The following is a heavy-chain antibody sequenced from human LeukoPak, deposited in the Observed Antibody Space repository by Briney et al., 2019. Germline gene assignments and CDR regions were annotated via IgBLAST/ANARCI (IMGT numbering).Heavy chain of an antibody. CDR1: GYTFTNYD. CDR3: TRDWTY. J-gene: IGHJ4*02. V-gene: IGHV1-8*01. CDR2: VNPDSGDT. D-gene: IGHD1-1*01. Sequence: ASVKVSFKTSGYTFTNYDINWVRQAAGQGLEWMGWVNPDSGDTGFAQKFQGRLTITTNTSARIAYMEMSGLTSEDTAVYYCTRDWTYWGPGTLVAVSS.